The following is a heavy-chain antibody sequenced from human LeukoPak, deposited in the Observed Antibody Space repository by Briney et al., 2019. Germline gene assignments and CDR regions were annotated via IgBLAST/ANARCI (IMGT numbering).Heavy chain of an antibody. CDR2: ISSSSSYI. Sequence: GGSLRLSCAASGFTFNNYGMHWVRQAPGKGLEWVSSISSSSSYIYYADSVKGRFTISRDNAKNSLYLQMNSLRAEDTAVYYCARGLDLNNYWGQGTLVTVSS. V-gene: IGHV3-21*01. CDR3: ARGLDLNNY. J-gene: IGHJ4*02. CDR1: GFTFNNYG. D-gene: IGHD3-16*01.